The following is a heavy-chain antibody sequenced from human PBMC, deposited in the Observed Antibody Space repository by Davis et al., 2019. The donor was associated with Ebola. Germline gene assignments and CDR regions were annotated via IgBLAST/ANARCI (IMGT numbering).Heavy chain of an antibody. CDR1: GFTVRSNY. V-gene: IGHV3-53*04. Sequence: GESLKISCAASGFTVRSNYMSWVRQAPGKGLEWVSVIYSGGSTYYADSVKGRFTISRHNSKNTLYLQMNSLHQGPIGLPPGTLLQEHLWG. CDR3: TLLQEHL. J-gene: IGHJ6*01. CDR2: IYSGGST.